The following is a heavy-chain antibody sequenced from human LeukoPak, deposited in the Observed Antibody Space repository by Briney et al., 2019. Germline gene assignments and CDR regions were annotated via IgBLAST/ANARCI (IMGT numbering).Heavy chain of an antibody. CDR1: GGSISSYY. J-gene: IGHJ3*02. CDR3: AREAGSSWSRGLDI. CDR2: IYMSGST. D-gene: IGHD6-13*01. V-gene: IGHV4-4*07. Sequence: SETLSLTCTVSGGSISSYYWSWIRQPAGKGLEWIGRIYMSGSTNYNSSLKSRVNMSVDTSKNQFSLNLSSVTAADTAVYYCAREAGSSWSRGLDIWAKGTVVTVSS.